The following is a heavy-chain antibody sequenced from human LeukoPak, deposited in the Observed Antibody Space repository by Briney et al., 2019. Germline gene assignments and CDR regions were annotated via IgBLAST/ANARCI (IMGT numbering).Heavy chain of an antibody. J-gene: IGHJ4*02. CDR1: GHTFTSYG. CDR2: ISAYNGNT. CDR3: ATSSYSGNYYDY. Sequence: GASVKVSCKASGHTFTSYGISWVRQAPGQGLEWMGWISAYNGNTNYAQKLQGRVTMTTDTSTSTAYMELRSLRSEDTAVYYCATSSYSGNYYDYWGQGTLVTVSS. V-gene: IGHV1-18*01. D-gene: IGHD1-26*01.